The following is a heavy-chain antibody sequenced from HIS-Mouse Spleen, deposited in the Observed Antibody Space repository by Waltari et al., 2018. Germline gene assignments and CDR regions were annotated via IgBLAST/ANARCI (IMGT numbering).Heavy chain of an antibody. CDR3: ARGSAVPAAINWFDP. CDR2: INHSGST. V-gene: IGHV4-34*01. D-gene: IGHD2-2*01. CDR1: GGSFSGYY. Sequence: QVQLQQWGAGLLKPSETLSLTCAVYGGSFSGYYWSWIRQPPGKGLAWIGEINHSGSTNSTPSLKSRVTISVATSKNQFSLKLSSVAAADTAVYYCARGSAVPAAINWFDPWGQGTLVTVSS. J-gene: IGHJ5*02.